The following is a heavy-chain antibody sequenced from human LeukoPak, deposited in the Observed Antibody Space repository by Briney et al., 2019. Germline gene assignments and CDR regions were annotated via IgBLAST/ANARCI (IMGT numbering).Heavy chain of an antibody. D-gene: IGHD3-10*01. V-gene: IGHV3-74*01. CDR3: TVNIGSGTYGNFQF. Sequence: PGGSLRLSCAASGLSFSSYWMHWVRQAPGKGLVWVSRISTDGSGTDYADSVKGRFTIPRDNAKNTLYLQMNSLKAEDTAMYYCTVNIGSGTYGNFQFWGQGTLVTVSS. J-gene: IGHJ1*01. CDR2: ISTDGSGT. CDR1: GLSFSSYW.